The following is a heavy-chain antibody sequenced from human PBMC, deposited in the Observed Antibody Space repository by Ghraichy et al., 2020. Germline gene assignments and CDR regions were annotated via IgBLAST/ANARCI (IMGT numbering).Heavy chain of an antibody. D-gene: IGHD4-17*01. V-gene: IGHV1-18*01. J-gene: IGHJ4*02. CDR2: ISTYSINT. CDR3: ARERAGDYAFDY. Sequence: ASVKVSCKASGYSFTSFAISWVRQAPGQGLEWVGWISTYSINTNYAKNVQGRVTMTTDTSTRTAYMELRSLRSDDTAVYYCARERAGDYAFDYWGQGTLVTVSS. CDR1: GYSFTSFA.